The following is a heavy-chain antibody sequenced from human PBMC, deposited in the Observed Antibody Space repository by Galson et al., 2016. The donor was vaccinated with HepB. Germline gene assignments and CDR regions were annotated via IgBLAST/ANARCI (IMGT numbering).Heavy chain of an antibody. CDR3: ITDAAAGWGGMDV. V-gene: IGHV3-15*07. J-gene: IGHJ6*02. D-gene: IGHD3-16*01. Sequence: SLRLSCAASGFTFSNAWMNWVRQAPGKGLEWVGRIKSKTDGGTTDYAAPVKGRFTISRDDSKNTRYMQMNSLKTEDTAVYYCITDAAAGWGGMDVWGQGTTVTVSS. CDR1: GFTFSNAW. CDR2: IKSKTDGGTT.